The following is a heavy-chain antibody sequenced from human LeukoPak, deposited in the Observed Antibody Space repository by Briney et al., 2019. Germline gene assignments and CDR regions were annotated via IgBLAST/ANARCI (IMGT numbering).Heavy chain of an antibody. V-gene: IGHV4-59*02. CDR3: ASSSGWTNLDY. CDR2: IYYTGST. J-gene: IGHJ4*02. D-gene: IGHD6-19*01. Sequence: SETLSLTCTVSGGPVSSSYWSWIRQPPGKGLEWIGFIYYTGSTNYNPSLKSRVTISVDTSKNQFSLKLSSVTAADTAVYYCASSSGWTNLDYWGQGTLVTVSS. CDR1: GGPVSSSY.